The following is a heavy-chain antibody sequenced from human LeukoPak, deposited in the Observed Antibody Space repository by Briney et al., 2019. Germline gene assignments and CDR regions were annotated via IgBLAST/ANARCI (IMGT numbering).Heavy chain of an antibody. V-gene: IGHV3-23*01. D-gene: IGHD3-22*01. Sequence: PGGSLRLSCAASGFTFSSYAMSWVRQSPGKGLEWVSCISHSGGSTYYADSVKGRVTISRGNSKKTMYLQMNSLRAEDTAVYYCAKGYGTMIDDAFDIWGQGTMVTVSS. CDR3: AKGYGTMIDDAFDI. CDR2: ISHSGGST. CDR1: GFTFSSYA. J-gene: IGHJ3*02.